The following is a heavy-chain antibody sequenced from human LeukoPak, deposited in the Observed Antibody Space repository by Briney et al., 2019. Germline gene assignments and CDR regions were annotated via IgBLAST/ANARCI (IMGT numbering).Heavy chain of an antibody. J-gene: IGHJ3*02. D-gene: IGHD6-13*01. CDR2: IYHSGST. CDR1: GGSISSGGYY. V-gene: IGHV4-30-2*01. CDR3: AARSPGIAAAGTGAFDI. Sequence: SETLSLTCTVSGGSISSGGYYWSWIRQPPGKGLEWIGYIYHSGSTYYNPSLKSRVTISVDRSKNQFSLKLSSVTAADTAVYYCAARSPGIAAAGTGAFDIWGQGTMVTVSS.